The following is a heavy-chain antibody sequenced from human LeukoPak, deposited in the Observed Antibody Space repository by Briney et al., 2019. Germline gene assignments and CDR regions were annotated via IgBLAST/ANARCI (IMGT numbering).Heavy chain of an antibody. Sequence: PSETLSLTCAGYGGSFSGYYWSWLRQPPGKGLEWIGEINHRGSTNYNPSLKSRVTISVDTSKNQFSLKLSSVTAADTAVYYCARGPGGYDYVWGSYRYTYYFDYWGQGTLVTVSS. CDR2: INHRGST. V-gene: IGHV4-34*01. CDR3: ARGPGGYDYVWGSYRYTYYFDY. D-gene: IGHD3-16*02. CDR1: GGSFSGYY. J-gene: IGHJ4*02.